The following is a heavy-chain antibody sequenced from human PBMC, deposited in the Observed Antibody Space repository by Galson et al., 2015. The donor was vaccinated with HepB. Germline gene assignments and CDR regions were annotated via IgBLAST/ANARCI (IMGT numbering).Heavy chain of an antibody. D-gene: IGHD2-2*01. J-gene: IGHJ6*03. CDR1: GYTFTSYA. CDR2: INAGNGNT. V-gene: IGHV1-3*01. CDR3: ARALVVPPYYYYYYMDV. Sequence: SCKASGYTFTSYAMHWVRQAPGQRLEWMGWINAGNGNTKYSQKFQGRVTITRDTSASTAYMELSSLRSEDTAVYYCARALVVPPYYYYYYMDVWGKGTTVTVSS.